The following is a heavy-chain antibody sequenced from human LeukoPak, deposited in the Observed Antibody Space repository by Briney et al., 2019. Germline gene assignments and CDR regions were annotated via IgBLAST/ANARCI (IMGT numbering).Heavy chain of an antibody. V-gene: IGHV3-21*01. D-gene: IGHD3-22*01. J-gene: IGHJ4*02. CDR2: ISSSSSYI. CDR1: GFTFSSYS. CDR3: ASLRSGYYDSSGSY. Sequence: GGSLRLSCAASGFTFSSYSMNWVRQAPGQGLEWVPSISSSSSYIYYADSVKGRFTISRDNAKNSLYLQMNSLRAEDTAVYYCASLRSGYYDSSGSYWGQGTLVTVSS.